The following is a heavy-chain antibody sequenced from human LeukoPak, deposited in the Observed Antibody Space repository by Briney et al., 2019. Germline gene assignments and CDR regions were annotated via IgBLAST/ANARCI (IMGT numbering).Heavy chain of an antibody. CDR3: ARTGYGDYYYYYYMDV. Sequence: SETLSLTCAVYGGSFSGYYWSWIRQPPGKGLEWIGEINHSGSTNYNPSLKSRVTISVDTSRNQFSLKLSSVTAADTAVYYCARTGYGDYYYYYYMDVWGKGTTVTVS. J-gene: IGHJ6*03. D-gene: IGHD4-17*01. V-gene: IGHV4-34*01. CDR2: INHSGST. CDR1: GGSFSGYY.